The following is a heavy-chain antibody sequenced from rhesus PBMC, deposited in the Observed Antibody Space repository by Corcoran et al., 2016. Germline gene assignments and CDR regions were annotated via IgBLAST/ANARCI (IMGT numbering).Heavy chain of an antibody. J-gene: IGHJ4*01. CDR1: GGSVSSSNW. Sequence: QLQLQESGPGLVKPSETLSLTCAVSGGSVSSSNWWSWIRQPPGKGLEWIGRISGGGGSTSYNPSLTSRVTISTDTSKNQLSLKLSSVTAADTAVYYCASGGSGSHTRFDYWGQGVLVTVSS. CDR3: ASGGSGSHTRFDY. V-gene: IGHV4-57*01. D-gene: IGHD3-16*01. CDR2: ISGGGGST.